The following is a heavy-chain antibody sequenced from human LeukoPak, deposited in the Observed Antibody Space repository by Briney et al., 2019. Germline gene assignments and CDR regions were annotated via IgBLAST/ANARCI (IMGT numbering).Heavy chain of an antibody. J-gene: IGHJ3*01. CDR2: INHSGST. CDR3: ARQGSGWFGGAFDV. V-gene: IGHV4-34*01. Sequence: SETLSLTCAVYGGSFSGYYWSWIRQPPGKGLEWIGEINHSGSTNYIPSLKSRVTISVDTSKNQFSLKMTSVTAADTAVYYCARQGSGWFGGAFDVWGQGTMVTVSS. D-gene: IGHD6-19*01. CDR1: GGSFSGYY.